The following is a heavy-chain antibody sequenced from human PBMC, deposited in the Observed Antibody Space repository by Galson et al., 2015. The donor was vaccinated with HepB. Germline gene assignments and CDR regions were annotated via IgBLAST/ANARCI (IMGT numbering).Heavy chain of an antibody. CDR2: TYYGSKWYN. V-gene: IGHV6-1*01. CDR3: ARDFLLLWFGEPNWFDP. D-gene: IGHD3-10*01. CDR1: GDSVSSNSAA. J-gene: IGHJ5*02. Sequence: CAISGDSVSSNSAAWNWIRQSPSRGLEWLGRTYYGSKWYNDYAVSVKSRITINPDTSKNQFSLQLNSVTPEDTAVYYCARDFLLLWFGEPNWFDPWGQGTLVTVSS.